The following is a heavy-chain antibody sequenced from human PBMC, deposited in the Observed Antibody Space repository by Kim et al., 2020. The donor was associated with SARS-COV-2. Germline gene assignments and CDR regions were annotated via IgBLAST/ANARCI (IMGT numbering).Heavy chain of an antibody. CDR3: ARNTAESRAFDI. V-gene: IGHV6-1*01. Sequence: SQTLSLTCAISGDSVSSNIVAWNWIRQSPSRGLEWLGRTCYRSRWLNDYAVSVKSRITINPDTSKNQFSLQLNSVTPEDTAVYYCARNTAESRAFDIWGQGTVVTVSS. CDR1: GDSVSSNIVA. D-gene: IGHD6-13*01. CDR2: TCYRSRWLN. J-gene: IGHJ3*02.